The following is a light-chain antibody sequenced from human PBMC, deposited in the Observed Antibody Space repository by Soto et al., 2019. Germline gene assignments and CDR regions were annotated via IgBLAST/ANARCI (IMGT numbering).Light chain of an antibody. CDR2: EVT. V-gene: IGLV2-23*02. CDR1: SSDIGSYDL. Sequence: QSVLTQPASVSGSPGQSITISCTGISSDIGSYDLVSWYQQHPGTAPKLIIYEVTKRPSGVSTRFSGSKSGNTASLTISGLQAVDEADYYCCSFADFTYVFGTGTKV. CDR3: CSFADFTYV. J-gene: IGLJ1*01.